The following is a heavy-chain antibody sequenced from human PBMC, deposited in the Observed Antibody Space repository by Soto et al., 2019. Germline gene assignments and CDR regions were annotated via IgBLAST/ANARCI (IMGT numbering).Heavy chain of an antibody. CDR2: IYSSGNT. Sequence: SEALSLTCSVSGGTISGYYWTWIRQPAGKGLEWIGRIYSSGNTKYNPSLQSRVTMSLDTSNNQFSLRLTSVTAADTAVYYCARGQRFSDWFDPWGQGTLVTVSS. J-gene: IGHJ5*02. V-gene: IGHV4-4*07. D-gene: IGHD3-3*01. CDR1: GGTISGYY. CDR3: ARGQRFSDWFDP.